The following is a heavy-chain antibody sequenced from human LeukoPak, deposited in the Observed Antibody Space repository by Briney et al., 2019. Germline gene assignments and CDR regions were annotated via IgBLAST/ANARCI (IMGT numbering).Heavy chain of an antibody. CDR2: TYYLSRWYN. CDR1: A. J-gene: IGHJ4*02. V-gene: IGHV6-1*01. D-gene: IGHD6-19*01. CDR3: ARAPHGSGCDY. Sequence: AMNWVRQAPGQGLEWMGRTYYLSRWYNDYAVSLQGRISVNPDTSKNQFSLQLNSVTPEDTALYYCARAPHGSGCDYWGQGTQVTVSS.